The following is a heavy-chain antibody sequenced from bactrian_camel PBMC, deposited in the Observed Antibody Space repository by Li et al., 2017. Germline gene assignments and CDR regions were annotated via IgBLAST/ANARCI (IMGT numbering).Heavy chain of an antibody. Sequence: HVQLVESGGGSVQAGGSLTLSCLNSGVRDAWNSVGWFRQAPGKEREAVAGMSLGGGSPYYNDSVKDRFTISQDSAKNTVYLKMDRLNPEDSAMYYCAAAFLLPTYYGRSWNMESSYIYWGQGTQVTVS. CDR3: AAAFLLPTYYGRSWNMESSYIY. J-gene: IGHJ4*01. CDR1: GVRDAWNS. D-gene: IGHD5*01. CDR2: MSLGGGSP. V-gene: IGHV3S63*01.